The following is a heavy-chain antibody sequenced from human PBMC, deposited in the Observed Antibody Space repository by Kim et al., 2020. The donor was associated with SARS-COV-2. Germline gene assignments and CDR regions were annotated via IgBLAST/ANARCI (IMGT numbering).Heavy chain of an antibody. D-gene: IGHD1-26*01. Sequence: GGSLRLSCSASGFIFSNYAMDWVRQAPGKGLEYVATITSNGGTTYYADSVKDRFTISRDNSKNELYLQMNSLRVEDTAVYYCVKENRDQTWGDWFEPWG. V-gene: IGHV3-64D*06. J-gene: IGHJ5*02. CDR1: GFIFSNYA. CDR2: ITSNGGTT. CDR3: VKENRDQTWGDWFEP.